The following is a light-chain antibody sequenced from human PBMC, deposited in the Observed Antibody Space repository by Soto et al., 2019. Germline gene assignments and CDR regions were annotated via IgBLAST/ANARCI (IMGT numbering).Light chain of an antibody. J-gene: IGKJ1*01. CDR1: QRVSSN. CDR2: GAS. Sequence: EIVMTQSPATLSVSPGERAILSCRASQRVSSNLAWYQQKPGQVPRLLIYGASTRAPGIPARFSGSGSGTEFSLTISSLQSEDSAVYYCQQYNSYSEAFGQGTKVDIK. V-gene: IGKV3-15*01. CDR3: QQYNSYSEA.